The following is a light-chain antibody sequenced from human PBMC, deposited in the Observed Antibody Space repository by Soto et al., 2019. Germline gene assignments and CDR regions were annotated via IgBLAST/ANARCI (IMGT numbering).Light chain of an antibody. J-gene: IGKJ5*01. V-gene: IGKV4-1*01. CDR3: QQRYSTPLS. CDR1: QSVLYSSNNKNY. Sequence: DIVMTQSPDSLAVSLGERATINCKSSQSVLYSSNNKNYFAWYQQKPGQPPKLLISWASTRESGVPDRFSGSGSGTDFTLTISSLQAEDVAVYYCQQRYSTPLSFGQGTRLEIK. CDR2: WAS.